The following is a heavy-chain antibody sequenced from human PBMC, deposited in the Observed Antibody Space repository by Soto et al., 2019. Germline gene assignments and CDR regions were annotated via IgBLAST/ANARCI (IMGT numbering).Heavy chain of an antibody. V-gene: IGHV4-34*01. Sequence: QEPLHQWGGGLLKPSETLSLTCAVSIGHFRGFYWTWIRQPPGKGLAWIGEINHSGSINYNPSLKSRVTLAVDTSKSQFSLKLNSLTAADTAVYYCARGRVKGYSFWGGYYDGLGGYMDVWGKGATVTVSS. CDR1: IGHFRGFY. CDR2: INHSGSI. CDR3: ARGRVKGYSFWGGYYDGLGGYMDV. D-gene: IGHD3-3*01. J-gene: IGHJ6*04.